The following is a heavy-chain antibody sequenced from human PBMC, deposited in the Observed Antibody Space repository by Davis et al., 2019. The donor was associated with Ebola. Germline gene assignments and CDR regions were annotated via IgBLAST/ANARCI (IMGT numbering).Heavy chain of an antibody. CDR3: ARDRRGSYFPFDY. J-gene: IGHJ4*02. CDR1: AFTFSPYV. Sequence: PGGSLRLSCAVSAFTFSPYVMTLVRQAPGKGLEWVSSISSSSSYIYYADSVKGRFTISRDNAKNSLYLQMNSLRAEDTAVYYCARDRRGSYFPFDYWGQGTLVTVSS. CDR2: ISSSSSYI. V-gene: IGHV3-21*01. D-gene: IGHD1-26*01.